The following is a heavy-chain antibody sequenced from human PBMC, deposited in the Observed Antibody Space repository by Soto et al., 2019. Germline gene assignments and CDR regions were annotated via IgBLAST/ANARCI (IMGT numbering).Heavy chain of an antibody. CDR1: GFTFSSYA. D-gene: IGHD3-22*01. CDR2: ISGSGSTI. J-gene: IGHJ4*02. CDR3: AKVFYYYDSSGYYYFDY. Sequence: PGGSLRLSCAASGFTFSSYAVSWVRQAPGKGPEWISSISGSGSTIYYADSVKGLFTISRDNSKNTLYLQMSSLRAEDTAVYYCAKVFYYYDSSGYYYFDYWGQGTLVTFSA. V-gene: IGHV3-23*01.